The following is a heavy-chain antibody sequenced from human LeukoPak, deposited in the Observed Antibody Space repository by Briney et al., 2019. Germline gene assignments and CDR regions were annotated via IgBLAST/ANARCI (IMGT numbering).Heavy chain of an antibody. CDR2: TSHRDSP. J-gene: IGHJ5*02. CDR3: ARDFGETSLPNWFDP. CDR1: GLSITRPYY. V-gene: IGHV4-38-2*02. D-gene: IGHD3-16*01. Sequence: SETLSLTCSVSGLSITRPYYWGWIRQSPGKGLEWIGSTSHRDSPYYNPSLESRVTISLDTSKNQFSLKLTSVTATDTAVYYCARDFGETSLPNWFDPWGQGTLVIVTS.